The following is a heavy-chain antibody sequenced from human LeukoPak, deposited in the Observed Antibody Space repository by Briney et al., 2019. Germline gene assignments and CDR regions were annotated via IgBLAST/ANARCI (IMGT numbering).Heavy chain of an antibody. J-gene: IGHJ4*02. CDR3: AKGGRRYSYGSFAY. CDR1: GFTFTHYC. CDR2: IVQDGRET. D-gene: IGHD5-18*01. Sequence: GGSLRLSCAASGFTFTHYCMHWVRQAPGKGLEWVAFIVQDGRETYYVDSVKGRFTISRDNAKNSLYLQMNSLGAEDTAVYYCAKGGRRYSYGSFAYWGQGTLVTVSS. V-gene: IGHV3-7*03.